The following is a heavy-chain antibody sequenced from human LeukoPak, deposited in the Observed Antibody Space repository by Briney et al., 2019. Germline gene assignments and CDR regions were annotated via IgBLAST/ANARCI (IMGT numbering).Heavy chain of an antibody. CDR2: IYSGAST. CDR1: GPTVSNDY. D-gene: IGHD3-10*01. V-gene: IGHV3-66*01. Sequence: GSLSLSWALSGPTVSNDYITWNRQKLGIGMEWVSLIYSGASTYYADSVKGRFTISRDNSKNTLYLQMNSLRAEDTAVYYCARAFFRAHDYWGQGTLVTVSS. J-gene: IGHJ4*02. CDR3: ARAFFRAHDY.